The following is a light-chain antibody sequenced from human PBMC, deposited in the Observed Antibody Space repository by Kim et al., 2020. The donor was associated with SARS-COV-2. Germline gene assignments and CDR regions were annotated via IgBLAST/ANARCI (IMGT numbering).Light chain of an antibody. CDR3: QQASNFPYT. CDR2: STS. J-gene: IGKJ2*01. V-gene: IGKV1-12*01. CDR1: QTISRW. Sequence: DIQMTQSPSFVSASVGDTVTITCRASQTISRWLAWYQQKPGQGPKLLIYSTSRLHSGVPSRFSGSGSATDFTLTINGLQPEDFGTYHCQQASNFPYTCGQGTKLEI.